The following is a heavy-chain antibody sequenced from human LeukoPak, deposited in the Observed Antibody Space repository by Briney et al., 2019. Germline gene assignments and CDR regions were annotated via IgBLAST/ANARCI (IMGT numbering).Heavy chain of an antibody. V-gene: IGHV3-7*01. Sequence: PGGSLRLSCAASGFKFSDSWMSWVRQAPGEGPEWGANIKKDGGEEHYLDSVKGRFTVSRDNARNSLFLQMTGMRVEDTAVHYCATYDNWVAGDVWGQGTTVSVSS. CDR1: GFKFSDSW. CDR3: ATYDNWVAGDV. CDR2: IKKDGGEE. D-gene: IGHD1-20*01. J-gene: IGHJ6*02.